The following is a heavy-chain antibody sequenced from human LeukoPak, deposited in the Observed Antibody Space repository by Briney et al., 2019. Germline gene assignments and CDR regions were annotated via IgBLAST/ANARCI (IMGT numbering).Heavy chain of an antibody. CDR2: ISVYNGNR. CDR3: ARNCNGNCQNPGTADD. CDR1: GYTFTDFG. D-gene: IGHD2/OR15-2a*01. J-gene: IGHJ4*02. V-gene: IGHV1-18*01. Sequence: ASVKVSCKASGYTFTDFGVSWVRQAPGQGLEWMGWISVYNGNRNYAQKFQGRVTMTTDTSTSTAYMELTSLRSDDTAVYYCARNCNGNCQNPGTADDWGQGTLVTVSS.